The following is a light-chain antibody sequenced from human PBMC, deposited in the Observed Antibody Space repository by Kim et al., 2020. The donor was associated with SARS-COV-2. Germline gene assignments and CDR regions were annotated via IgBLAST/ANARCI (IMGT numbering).Light chain of an antibody. CDR2: DVH. Sequence: GQSITISCTGTRLDVGGYNYVSWYQQHPGKAPKLMIYDVHNRPTGVSDRFSGSKSGNTASLTISGLQAEDEADYYCSSWASTTSHVFGTGTKVTVL. J-gene: IGLJ1*01. CDR1: RLDVGGYNY. CDR3: SSWASTTSHV. V-gene: IGLV2-14*03.